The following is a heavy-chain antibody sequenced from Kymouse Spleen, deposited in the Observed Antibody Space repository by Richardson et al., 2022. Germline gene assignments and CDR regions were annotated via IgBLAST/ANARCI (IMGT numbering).Heavy chain of an antibody. CDR3: AREGTMVRGGDYYYGMDV. D-gene: IGHD3-10*01. V-gene: IGHV3-13*01. CDR2: IGTAGDT. Sequence: EVQLVESGGGLVQPGGSLRLSCAASGFTFSSYDMHWVRQATGKGLEWVSAIGTAGDTYYPGSVKGRFTISRENAKNSLYLQMNSLRAGDTAVYYCAREGTMVRGGDYYYGMDVWGQGTTVTVSS. CDR1: GFTFSSYD. J-gene: IGHJ6*02.